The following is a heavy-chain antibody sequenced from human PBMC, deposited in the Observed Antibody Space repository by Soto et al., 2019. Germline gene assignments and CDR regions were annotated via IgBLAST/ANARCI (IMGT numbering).Heavy chain of an antibody. D-gene: IGHD3-3*01. CDR3: ARVNYDFWSGYFRYYYYGMDV. CDR2: INHSGST. Sequence: PSETLSLTCAVYGGSFSGYYWSWIRQPPGKGLEWIGEINHSGSTNYNPSLKSRVTISVDTSKNQFSLKLSSVTAADTAVYYCARVNYDFWSGYFRYYYYGMDVWSQGTTVTVSS. CDR1: GGSFSGYY. V-gene: IGHV4-34*01. J-gene: IGHJ6*02.